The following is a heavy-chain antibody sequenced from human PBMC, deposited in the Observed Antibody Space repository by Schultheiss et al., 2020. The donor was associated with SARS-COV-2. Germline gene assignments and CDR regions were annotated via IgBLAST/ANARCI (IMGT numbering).Heavy chain of an antibody. CDR3: AKDVTTGYYYYYGMDV. J-gene: IGHJ6*02. D-gene: IGHD1-1*01. CDR2: ISSSGSTI. CDR1: GFTFSDYY. Sequence: GESLKISCAASGFTFSDYYMSWIRQAPGKGLEWVSYISSSGSTIYYADSVKGRFTISRDNAKNSLYLQMNSLRAEDTAVYYCAKDVTTGYYYYYGMDVWGQGTTVTVSS. V-gene: IGHV3-11*01.